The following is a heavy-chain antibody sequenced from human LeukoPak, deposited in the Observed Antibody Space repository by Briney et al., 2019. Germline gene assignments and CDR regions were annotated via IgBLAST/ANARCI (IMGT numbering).Heavy chain of an antibody. J-gene: IGHJ4*02. CDR1: GGSISSYY. CDR3: ARGVVITGLDY. D-gene: IGHD3-3*01. CDR2: IYSSGNT. Sequence: PSEALSLTCTVSGGSISSYYWSWIRQTPGKGLEWIGSIYSSGNTNYNPSLKSRVTISVDTSKNQFSLMLTSVTAADTAVYYCARGVVITGLDYWGQGTLVTVSS. V-gene: IGHV4-59*01.